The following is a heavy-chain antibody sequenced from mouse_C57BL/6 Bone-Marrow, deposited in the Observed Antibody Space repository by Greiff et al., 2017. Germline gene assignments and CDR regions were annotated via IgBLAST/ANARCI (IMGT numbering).Heavy chain of an antibody. Sequence: VQLQQSGPELVKPGASVKISCKASGYTFTDYYMNWVKQSHGKSLEWIGDINPNNGGTSYNQKFKGKATLTVDKSSSTAYMELRSLTSEDSAVYYCAKTAQATRLFAYWGQGTLVTVSA. D-gene: IGHD3-2*02. J-gene: IGHJ3*01. V-gene: IGHV1-26*01. CDR2: INPNNGGT. CDR3: AKTAQATRLFAY. CDR1: GYTFTDYY.